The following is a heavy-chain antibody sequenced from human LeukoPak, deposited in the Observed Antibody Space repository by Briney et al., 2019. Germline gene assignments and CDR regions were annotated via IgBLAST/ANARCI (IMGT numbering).Heavy chain of an antibody. J-gene: IGHJ4*02. Sequence: ASVKVSCKTSGHSFIGYYMHWVRQAPGQGLEWVGSINPNCGRTRSAQKFQGRITMTRDASMTTVYMEVTCLTCDDTAIYYCACADVLDGSPYLTSLWGQGTLVTVSS. V-gene: IGHV1-2*02. CDR2: INPNCGRT. CDR1: GHSFIGYY. CDR3: ACADVLDGSPYLTSL. D-gene: IGHD1-26*01.